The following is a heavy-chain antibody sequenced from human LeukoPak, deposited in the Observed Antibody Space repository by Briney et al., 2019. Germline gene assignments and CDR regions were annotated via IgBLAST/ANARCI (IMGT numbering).Heavy chain of an antibody. CDR3: ARGGGSTVTSANFDY. Sequence: PGGSLRLSCAASGFTFSSYWMSWVRQAPGKGLEWVANIKQDGSEKYYVDSVKSRFTISRDNAKNSLYLQMNSLRAEDTAVYYCARGGGSTVTSANFDYWGQGTLVTVSS. CDR2: IKQDGSEK. V-gene: IGHV3-7*03. D-gene: IGHD4-17*01. CDR1: GFTFSSYW. J-gene: IGHJ4*02.